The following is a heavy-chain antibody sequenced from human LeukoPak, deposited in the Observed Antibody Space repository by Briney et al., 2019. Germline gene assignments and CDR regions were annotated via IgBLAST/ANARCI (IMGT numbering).Heavy chain of an antibody. CDR3: ARIKNTSGWYVYFDY. CDR2: INHSGST. J-gene: IGHJ4*02. Sequence: SSETLSLTCAVYGGSFSGYYWSWIRQPPGKGLEWIGEINHSGSTNYNPSLKSRVTISVDTSKNQFSLKLSSVTAADTAVYYCARIKNTSGWYVYFDYWGQGTLVTVSS. CDR1: GGSFSGYY. V-gene: IGHV4-34*01. D-gene: IGHD6-19*01.